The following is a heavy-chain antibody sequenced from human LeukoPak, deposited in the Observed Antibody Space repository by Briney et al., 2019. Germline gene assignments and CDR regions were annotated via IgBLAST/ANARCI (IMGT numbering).Heavy chain of an antibody. CDR1: GFTFSDYY. CDR3: ARDRCSGGSCYHYYYHYYMDV. J-gene: IGHJ6*03. D-gene: IGHD2-15*01. V-gene: IGHV3-11*01. CDR2: ISSSGSTI. Sequence: GGSLRLSCAASGFTFSDYYMSWIRQAPGKGLEWVSYISSSGSTIYYADSVKGRFTISRDNAKNSLYLQMNSLRAEDTAVYYCARDRCSGGSCYHYYYHYYMDVWGKGTTVTVSS.